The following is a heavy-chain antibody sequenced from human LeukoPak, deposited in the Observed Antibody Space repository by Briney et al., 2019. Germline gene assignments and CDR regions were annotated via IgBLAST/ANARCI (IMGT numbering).Heavy chain of an antibody. CDR1: GNTLSELS. Sequence: ASVKVSCKVSGNTLSELSMRWVRQALGKGLEWMGGFDPEDGETIYAQKFQGRVTMTEDTSTDTAYMELSGLRSEDTAVYYCATWVRFRPILVDAFDMWGQGTMVTVSP. CDR3: ATWVRFRPILVDAFDM. V-gene: IGHV1-24*01. J-gene: IGHJ3*02. D-gene: IGHD2-21*01. CDR2: FDPEDGET.